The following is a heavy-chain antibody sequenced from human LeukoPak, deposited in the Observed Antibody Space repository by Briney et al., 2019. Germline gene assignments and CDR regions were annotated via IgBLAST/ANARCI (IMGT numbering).Heavy chain of an antibody. CDR3: ARDHCPDGVCA. CDR2: IYTGGNT. J-gene: IGHJ5*02. CDR1: GLTVSDSY. Sequence: GGSLRLSCAAPGLTVSDSYMSWVRQAPGKGLEWVSVIYTGGNTHYADSVKGRFTISRDNSKNTLYLQMNSLRAEDTAIHYCARDHCPDGVCAWGQGTLVTVSS. V-gene: IGHV3-53*01. D-gene: IGHD2-8*01.